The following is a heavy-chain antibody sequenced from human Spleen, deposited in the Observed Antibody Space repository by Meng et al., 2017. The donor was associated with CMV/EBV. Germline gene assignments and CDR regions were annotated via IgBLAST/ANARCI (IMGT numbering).Heavy chain of an antibody. V-gene: IGHV1-2*02. D-gene: IGHD4-23*01. CDR2: INPNSGGT. J-gene: IGHJ4*02. CDR1: GYIFAGYH. CDR3: ARGGNLDY. Sequence: ASVKVSCKASGYIFAGYHIHWVRQAPGQGLEWMGRINPNSGGTHYARKFQGRVTMTTDTSISTAFMELSRLRSDDTAMYYCARGGNLDYWGQGTLVTVSS.